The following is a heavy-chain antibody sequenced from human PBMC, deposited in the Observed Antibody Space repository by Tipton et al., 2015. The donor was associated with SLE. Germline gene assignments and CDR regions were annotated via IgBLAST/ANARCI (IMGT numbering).Heavy chain of an antibody. CDR3: ARRGGDAFDI. CDR1: GYSISSGYY. D-gene: IGHD6-25*01. V-gene: IGHV4-38-2*02. J-gene: IGHJ3*02. Sequence: LRLSCTVSGYSISSGYYWGWIRQPPGKGLVWIGSIYHSGSTYYNPSLKSRVTLSVDTSKNQFSLKLSSVTAADTAVYYCARRGGDAFDIWGQGTMVTVSS. CDR2: IYHSGST.